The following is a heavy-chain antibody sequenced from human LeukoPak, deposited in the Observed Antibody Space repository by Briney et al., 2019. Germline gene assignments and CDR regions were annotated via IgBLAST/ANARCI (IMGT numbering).Heavy chain of an antibody. J-gene: IGHJ4*02. V-gene: IGHV3-30*18. Sequence: PGGSLRLSCAASGFTFSSYGMHWVRQAPGKGLEWVAVISYDGSNKYYADSVKGRFTISRDNSKNTLYLQMNSQRAEDTAVYYCAKDVSPLRYFDWLPSDWGQGTLVTVSS. CDR1: GFTFSSYG. CDR3: AKDVSPLRYFDWLPSD. D-gene: IGHD3-9*01. CDR2: ISYDGSNK.